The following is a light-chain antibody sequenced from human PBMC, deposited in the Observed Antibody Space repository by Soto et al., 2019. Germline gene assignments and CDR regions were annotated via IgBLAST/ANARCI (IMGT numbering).Light chain of an antibody. V-gene: IGLV1-40*01. CDR3: QPYDSSLRGFYV. CDR2: GNS. J-gene: IGLJ1*01. Sequence: QSALTQPPSVSGAPGQRVTISCTGSSSNIAAGYDVHWYQQLPGTAPKLPIYGNSNRPSGVPDRFSGSKSGTSASLAITGLQAEDEADYYCQPYDSSLRGFYVFGTGTKVTVL. CDR1: SSNIAAGYD.